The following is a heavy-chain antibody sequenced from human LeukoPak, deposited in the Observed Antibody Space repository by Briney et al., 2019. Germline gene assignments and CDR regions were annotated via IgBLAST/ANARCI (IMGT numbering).Heavy chain of an antibody. CDR1: GFTFSSYA. J-gene: IGHJ4*02. CDR2: ISGSGGST. V-gene: IGHV3-23*01. D-gene: IGHD6-19*01. Sequence: PGGSLRPSCAASGFTFSSYAMSWVRQAPGKGLEWVSAISGSGGSTYYADSVKGRFTISRDNSKNTLYLQMNSLRAEDTAVYYCAKGNSGWQSANDYWGQGTLVTVSS. CDR3: AKGNSGWQSANDY.